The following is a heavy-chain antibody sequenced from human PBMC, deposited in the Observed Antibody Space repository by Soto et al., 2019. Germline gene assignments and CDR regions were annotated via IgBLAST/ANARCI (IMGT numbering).Heavy chain of an antibody. CDR2: ISSSGSTI. Sequence: GGSLRLSCAASGFTFSDYYMSWIRQAPGKGPEWVSYISSSGSTIYYADSVKGRFTISRDNAKNSLYLQMNSLRAEDTAVYYCARDALVLRYFDWLLLKYAFDTWGQGTMVTVSS. V-gene: IGHV3-11*01. CDR3: ARDALVLRYFDWLLLKYAFDT. D-gene: IGHD3-9*01. J-gene: IGHJ3*02. CDR1: GFTFSDYY.